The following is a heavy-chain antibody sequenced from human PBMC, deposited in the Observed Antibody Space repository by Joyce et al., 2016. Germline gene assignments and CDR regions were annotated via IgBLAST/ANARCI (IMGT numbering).Heavy chain of an antibody. J-gene: IGHJ3*02. V-gene: IGHV3-15*01. D-gene: IGHD4-17*01. CDR3: STNTVLGDAFDI. CDR2: SKSKTDGGTT. Sequence: VLLVESGGGLVKPGGYLRLSCAASGFTFSNTCMTWVRQAPGKGLEGVVRSKSKTDGGTTDYAAPVKGRFTISRDDSKKTLYLQMHGLKTEYTAVYYCSTNTVLGDAFDIWGQGTMVSVSS. CDR1: GFTFSNTC.